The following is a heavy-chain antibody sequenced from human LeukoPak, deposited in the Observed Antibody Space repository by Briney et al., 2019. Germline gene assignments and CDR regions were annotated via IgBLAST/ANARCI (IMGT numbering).Heavy chain of an antibody. CDR2: ISSNGGST. Sequence: GGSLRLSCAASGFTFSSYAMHWVRQAPGKGLEYASAISSNGGSTYYANSVKGRFTISRDNSKNTLYLQMNSLRAEDTAVYFCARVGALSSSWLLYWGQGTLVTVSS. V-gene: IGHV3-64*01. J-gene: IGHJ4*02. D-gene: IGHD6-13*01. CDR1: GFTFSSYA. CDR3: ARVGALSSSWLLY.